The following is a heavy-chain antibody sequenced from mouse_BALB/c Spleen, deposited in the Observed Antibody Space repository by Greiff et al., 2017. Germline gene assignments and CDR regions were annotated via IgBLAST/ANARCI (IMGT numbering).Heavy chain of an antibody. J-gene: IGHJ2*01. CDR3: ALSVYGNCLDY. Sequence: EVQLQESGAELVKPGASVKLSCTASGFNIKDTYMHWVKQRPEQGLEWIGRIDPANGNTKYDPKFQGKATITADTSSNTAYLQLSSLTSEDTAVYYCALSVYGNCLDYWGQGTTLTVSS. CDR2: IDPANGNT. V-gene: IGHV14-3*02. CDR1: GFNIKDTY. D-gene: IGHD2-1*01.